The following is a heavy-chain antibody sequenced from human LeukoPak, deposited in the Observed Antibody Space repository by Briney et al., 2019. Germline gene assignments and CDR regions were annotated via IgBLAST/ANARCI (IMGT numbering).Heavy chain of an antibody. V-gene: IGHV5-51*01. CDR2: IYPGDSDT. D-gene: IGHD3-16*02. CDR3: ARHQDYDYVWGSYRLHYFDY. CDR1: GYSFTSYW. Sequence: GESLKISCKGSGYSFTSYWIGWVRQMPGKGLEWMGIIYPGDSDTRYSPSFQGQVTISADKSISTAYLQWSSLKASDTAMYYCARHQDYDYVWGSYRLHYFDYWGQGTLVTVSS. J-gene: IGHJ4*02.